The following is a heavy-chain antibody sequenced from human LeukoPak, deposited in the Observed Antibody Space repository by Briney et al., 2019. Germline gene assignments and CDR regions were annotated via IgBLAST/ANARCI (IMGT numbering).Heavy chain of an antibody. D-gene: IGHD5-18*01. CDR3: ATSGYTYGALDI. CDR1: GYTFTGYY. CDR2: IHPNSGGT. V-gene: IGHV1-2*04. J-gene: IGHJ3*02. Sequence: ASVKVSCKASGYTFTGYYMHWVRQAPGQGLEWMGWIHPNSGGTNYAQKVQGWVTMTRDTSISTAYMEPTRLRSDDTAMYYCATSGYTYGALDIWGQGTMVTVPS.